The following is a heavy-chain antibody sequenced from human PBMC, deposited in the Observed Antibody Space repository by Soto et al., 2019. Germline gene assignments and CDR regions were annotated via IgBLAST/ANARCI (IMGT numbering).Heavy chain of an antibody. CDR3: ESAISGYVT. J-gene: IGHJ5*02. CDR2: INTGNGNT. D-gene: IGHD5-12*01. Sequence: ASVKVSCKASGITFSTYAIHWVRQAPGQSLEWMGWINTGNGNTRYSQNFQGRVTLTRDTSASTAYMDLSSLRSEDTSIYYCESAISGYVTCGQGTLVPVSS. CDR1: GITFSTYA. V-gene: IGHV1-3*04.